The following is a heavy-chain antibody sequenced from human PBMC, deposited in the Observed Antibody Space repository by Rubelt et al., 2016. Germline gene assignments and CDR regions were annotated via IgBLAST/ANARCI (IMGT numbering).Heavy chain of an antibody. CDR3: SRSTYSDVLTGYYLPKYYFDY. CDR2: IYYSGST. CDR1: GGSISSSSYY. D-gene: IGHD3-9*01. V-gene: IGHV4-39*07. J-gene: IGHJ4*02. Sequence: QLQLQESGPGLVKPSETLSLTCTVSGGSISSSSYYWGWIRQPPGKGLEWIGSIYYSGSTYYNPSLKGRVTISVDTSQNRFSLERRSVTAADTAIYYCSRSTYSDVLTGYYLPKYYFDYWGPGRLVTVSS.